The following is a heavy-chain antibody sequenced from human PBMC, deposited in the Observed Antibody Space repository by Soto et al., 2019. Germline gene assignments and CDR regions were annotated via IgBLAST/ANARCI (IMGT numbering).Heavy chain of an antibody. CDR3: ARHSLALRKNNWFDP. CDR2: IFYLGSS. V-gene: IGHV4-39*01. J-gene: IGHJ5*02. D-gene: IGHD3-3*02. CDR1: GDSIISSDFY. Sequence: SETLSLTCTVSGDSIISSDFYWGWVRQPPGKGLERIGSIFYLGSSYYNPSLKSRVTMSVDTSKNQFSLRLRSVTAADTALYFCARHSLALRKNNWFDPWGQGIMVTVSS.